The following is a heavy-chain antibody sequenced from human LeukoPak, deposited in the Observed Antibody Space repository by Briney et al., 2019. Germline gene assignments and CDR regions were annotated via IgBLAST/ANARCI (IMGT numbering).Heavy chain of an antibody. CDR3: ARSTCSGGSCYDY. CDR2: INPNSGGT. CDR1: GYTFTGCY. V-gene: IGHV1-2*04. Sequence: ASVKVSCKASGYTFTGCYMHCVRQAPGQGLEWMGWINPNSGGTNYAQKFQGWVTMTRDTSISTAYMELSRLRSDDTAVYYCARSTCSGGSCYDYWGQGTLVTVSS. J-gene: IGHJ4*02. D-gene: IGHD2-15*01.